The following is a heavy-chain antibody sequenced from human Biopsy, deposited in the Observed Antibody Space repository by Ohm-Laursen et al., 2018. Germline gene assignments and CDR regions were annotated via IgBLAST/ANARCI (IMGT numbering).Heavy chain of an antibody. CDR3: ARTPRDSFWSGSYKRGLWFDP. Sequence: SETLSLTCTVSRGSFGGYYWSWIRQTPGRGLQYIAYIHNDDTHYNPSLESRVTISLDTSKSQFSLKLTSVTAADTGVYYCARTPRDSFWSGSYKRGLWFDPWGQGTLVTVSS. CDR2: IHNDDT. J-gene: IGHJ5*02. V-gene: IGHV4-59*01. CDR1: RGSFGGYY. D-gene: IGHD3-3*01.